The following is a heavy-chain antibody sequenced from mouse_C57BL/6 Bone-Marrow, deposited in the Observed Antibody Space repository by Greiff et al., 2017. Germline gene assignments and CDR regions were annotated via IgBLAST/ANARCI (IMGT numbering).Heavy chain of an antibody. CDR3: TLIYYDYDPAWFAY. J-gene: IGHJ3*01. CDR1: GFNIKDDY. Sequence: VHVKQSGAELVRPGASVKLSCTASGFNIKDDYMHWVKQRPEQGLEWIGWIDPENGDTEYASKFQGKATITADTSSNTAYLQLSSLTSEDTAVYYCTLIYYDYDPAWFAYWGQGTLVTVSA. CDR2: IDPENGDT. D-gene: IGHD2-4*01. V-gene: IGHV14-4*01.